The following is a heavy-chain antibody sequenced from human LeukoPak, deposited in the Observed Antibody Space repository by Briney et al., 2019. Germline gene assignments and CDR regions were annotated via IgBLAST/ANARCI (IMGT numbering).Heavy chain of an antibody. Sequence: GGSLRLSCAASGFAFNFYAMTWVRQAPGKRLQWVSTINASGGNTYYAESVRGRFTISRDNSKDTPYLQLNSLTAEDTAIYYCAKPISGGLAVSADWFDPWGQGTLVAVSS. CDR2: INASGGNT. CDR1: GFAFNFYA. V-gene: IGHV3-23*01. D-gene: IGHD6-19*01. J-gene: IGHJ5*02. CDR3: AKPISGGLAVSADWFDP.